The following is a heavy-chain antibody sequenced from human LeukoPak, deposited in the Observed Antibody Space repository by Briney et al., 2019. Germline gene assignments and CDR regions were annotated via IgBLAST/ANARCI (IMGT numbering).Heavy chain of an antibody. V-gene: IGHV3-23*01. D-gene: IGHD6-19*01. Sequence: PGGSLRLSCAASGFTFSSYAMSWVRQAPGKGLEWVSAISGSGGSTYYADSVKGRFTISSDNSKNTLYLQMNSLRAEDTAVYYCAKAGSSGWYYFDYWGQGTLVTVSS. CDR2: ISGSGGST. J-gene: IGHJ4*02. CDR1: GFTFSSYA. CDR3: AKAGSSGWYYFDY.